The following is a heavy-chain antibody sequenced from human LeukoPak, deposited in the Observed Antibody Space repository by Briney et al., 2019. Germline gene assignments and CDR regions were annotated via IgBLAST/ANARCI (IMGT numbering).Heavy chain of an antibody. V-gene: IGHV4-61*02. CDR1: GGSISSGSYY. Sequence: PSETLSLTCTVSGGSISSGSYYWSWIRQPAGKGLEWIGRIYTSGSTNYNPSLKSRVTISVDTSKNQFSLKLSSVTAADTAVYYCARFGRDGYNLGEPRYWGQGTLVTVSS. D-gene: IGHD5-24*01. J-gene: IGHJ4*02. CDR2: IYTSGST. CDR3: ARFGRDGYNLGEPRY.